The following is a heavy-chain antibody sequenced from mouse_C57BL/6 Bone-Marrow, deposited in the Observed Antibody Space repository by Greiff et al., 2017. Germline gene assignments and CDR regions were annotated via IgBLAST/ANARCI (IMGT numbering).Heavy chain of an antibody. D-gene: IGHD1-1*01. V-gene: IGHV1-69*01. CDR2: IDPSDSYT. Sequence: QVQLQQPGAELVMPGASVKLSCKASGYTFTSYWMHWVKQRPGQGLEWIGEIDPSDSYTNYNQKFKGKSTLTVDKSSSTAYMQLSSLTSEDSAVYYCATTDYGSRDYAMDYWGQGTSVTVSS. J-gene: IGHJ4*01. CDR3: ATTDYGSRDYAMDY. CDR1: GYTFTSYW.